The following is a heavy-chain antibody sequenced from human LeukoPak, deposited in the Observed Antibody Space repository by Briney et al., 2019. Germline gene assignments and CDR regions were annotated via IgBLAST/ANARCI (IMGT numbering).Heavy chain of an antibody. Sequence: GGSLRLSCAVSGFTFSSYAMSWVRQAPGKGLEWVSSISGSHGGTYYADSVKGRFTISRDNSKNTLYLQMNSLRAEDTAVYYCAKGTHFDYWGQGSLVTVSS. J-gene: IGHJ4*02. CDR1: GFTFSSYA. CDR2: ISGSHGGT. V-gene: IGHV3-23*01. CDR3: AKGTHFDY.